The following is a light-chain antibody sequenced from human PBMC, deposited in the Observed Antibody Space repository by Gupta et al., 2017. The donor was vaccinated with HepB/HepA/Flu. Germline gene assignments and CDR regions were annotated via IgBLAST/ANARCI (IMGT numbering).Light chain of an antibody. CDR2: AAS. CDR1: HGISTY. CDR3: QHLHSYPPST. J-gene: IGKJ5*01. Sequence: DIQLSQSPSLLSVSVGDRVTITCRTSHGISTYIAWYQQEPGRAPKRLIYAASTLRSGVTSRFSGSGSGTEFTLTISSLQPEDFATYYCQHLHSYPPSTFGQGTRLEIK. V-gene: IGKV1-9*01.